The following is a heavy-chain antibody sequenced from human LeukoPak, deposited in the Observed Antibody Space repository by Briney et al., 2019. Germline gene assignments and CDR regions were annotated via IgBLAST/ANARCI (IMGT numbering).Heavy chain of an antibody. CDR3: AKSVYGAPHYGMNV. Sequence: PGGSLRLSCAASGFTFSSFAMTWVRQAPGKGLEWVSGFDGNGPNTYYADSVKGRWIISRDNSKNTLYVQMNSLRAEDTAVYYCAKSVYGAPHYGMNVWGQGTTVTVSS. D-gene: IGHD4-17*01. J-gene: IGHJ6*02. CDR2: FDGNGPNT. V-gene: IGHV3-23*01. CDR1: GFTFSSFA.